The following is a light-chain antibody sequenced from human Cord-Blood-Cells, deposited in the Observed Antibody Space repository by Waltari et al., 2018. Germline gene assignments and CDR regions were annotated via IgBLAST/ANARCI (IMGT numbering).Light chain of an antibody. V-gene: IGLV2-23*01. J-gene: IGLJ2*01. CDR1: SSDVGSYHL. CDR2: EGS. CDR3: CSYAGSSTLV. Sequence: QSALTQPASVSGSPGQSLTISCTGTSSDVGSYHLVSWYHQHPGKAPKLMIYEGSKRPSGVSNRFAGSKSGNTASLTISGLQAEDEADYYCCSYAGSSTLVFGGGTKLTVL.